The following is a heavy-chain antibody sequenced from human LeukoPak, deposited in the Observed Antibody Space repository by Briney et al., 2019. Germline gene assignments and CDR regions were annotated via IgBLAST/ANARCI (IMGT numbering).Heavy chain of an antibody. D-gene: IGHD1-26*01. Sequence: ASVKVSCKASGYTFTGYYMHWVRQVPGQGLEWMGWINPNSGGINYAQKFQGRVTMTRDTSISIAYMELSRLRSDDTAVYYCARAYSGSYYFDYWGQGTLVTVSS. J-gene: IGHJ4*02. CDR3: ARAYSGSYYFDY. CDR1: GYTFTGYY. CDR2: INPNSGGI. V-gene: IGHV1-2*02.